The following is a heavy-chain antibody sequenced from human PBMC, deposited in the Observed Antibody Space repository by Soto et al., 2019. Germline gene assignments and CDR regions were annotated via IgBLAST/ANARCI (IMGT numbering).Heavy chain of an antibody. CDR3: ARSRYTYGHFDY. Sequence: SETLSLTCAVYGGSFRGYYWTWIRQPPGKGLEWIGYIYHSGNTKYNPSLKNRVTISMDTSKNQFSLKLNSVTAADTAVYYCARSRYTYGHFDYWGQGALVTVSS. V-gene: IGHV4-34*01. J-gene: IGHJ4*02. D-gene: IGHD5-18*01. CDR1: GGSFRGYY. CDR2: IYHSGNT.